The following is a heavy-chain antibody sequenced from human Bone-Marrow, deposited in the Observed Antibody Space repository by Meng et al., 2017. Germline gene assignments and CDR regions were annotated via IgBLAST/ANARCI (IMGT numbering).Heavy chain of an antibody. CDR3: ARGPTTMAHDFDY. J-gene: IGHJ4*02. Sequence: SETLSLTCTVSGYSITSGYFWGWVRQPPGKGLEWITNIYHGGSTFYNPSLKNRVTISLDTSQNNLSLKLSSVTAADSAVYYCARGPTTMAHDFDYWGQGTLVTVSS. CDR2: IYHGGST. D-gene: IGHD4-11*01. CDR1: GYSITSGYF. V-gene: IGHV4-38-2*02.